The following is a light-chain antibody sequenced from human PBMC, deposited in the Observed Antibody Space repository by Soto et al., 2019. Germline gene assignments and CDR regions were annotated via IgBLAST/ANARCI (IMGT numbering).Light chain of an antibody. CDR1: STDVGGYNY. V-gene: IGLV2-8*01. CDR3: SSYAGSPVV. J-gene: IGLJ2*01. CDR2: EVS. Sequence: QYALTQPPSASGSPGQSVTISCTGTSTDVGGYNYVSWYQQHPGKAPKLVIYEVSERPSGVPDRFSGSKSGNTASLTVSGLQAEDEAIYYCSSYAGSPVVFGGGTKVTAL.